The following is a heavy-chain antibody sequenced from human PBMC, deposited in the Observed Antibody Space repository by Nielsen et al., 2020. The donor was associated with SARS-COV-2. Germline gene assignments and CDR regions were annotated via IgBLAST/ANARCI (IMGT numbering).Heavy chain of an antibody. CDR3: ARVMDPLYYYGMDV. V-gene: IGHV3-48*03. J-gene: IGHJ6*02. D-gene: IGHD3/OR15-3a*01. Sequence: GESLKISCAASGFTFSSYEMNWVRQAPGKGLEWVSYISSSGSTIYYADSVKGRFTISRDNAKNSLYLQMNSLRAEDTALYHCARVMDPLYYYGMDVWGQGTTVTVSS. CDR1: GFTFSSYE. CDR2: ISSSGSTI.